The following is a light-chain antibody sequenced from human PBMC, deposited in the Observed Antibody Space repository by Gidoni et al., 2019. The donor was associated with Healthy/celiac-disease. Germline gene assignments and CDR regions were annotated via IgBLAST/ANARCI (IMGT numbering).Light chain of an antibody. CDR1: QRVSSY. V-gene: IGKV3-11*01. CDR3: QKRSKGSPQLT. J-gene: IGKJ4*01. Sequence: ILLTQSPATLSLSPGERATLSCRASQRVSSYLDWYQQKPGQAPRLRLYDSSTRATGIPARFSGSGCGTDFTLTISSLEHEDFVVYYCQKRSKGSPQLTFGGGTKVEIK. CDR2: DSS.